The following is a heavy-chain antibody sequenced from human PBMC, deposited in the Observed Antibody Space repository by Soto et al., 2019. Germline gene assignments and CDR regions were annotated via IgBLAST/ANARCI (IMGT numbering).Heavy chain of an antibody. J-gene: IGHJ6*02. CDR2: ITPFNGNT. V-gene: IGHV1-45*02. CDR3: ARDLGFGELNHGMDV. Sequence: ASVKVSCKASGYTFTYRYLHLVRQAPGQALEWMGWITPFNGNTNYAQKFQGRVTITADESTSTAYMELSSLRSEDTAVYYCARDLGFGELNHGMDVWGQGTTVTVSS. D-gene: IGHD3-10*01. CDR1: GYTFTYRY.